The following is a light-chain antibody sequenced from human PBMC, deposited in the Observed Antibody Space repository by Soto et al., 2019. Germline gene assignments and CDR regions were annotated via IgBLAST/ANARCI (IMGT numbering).Light chain of an antibody. V-gene: IGKV3-20*01. CDR1: QSVSSY. CDR3: QQYGSSPKT. CDR2: DAS. Sequence: EIVLTQSPATLSLSPGERATLSCRASQSVSSYLAWYQQKPGQAPRLLIYDASNRAPGIPDRFSGSGSGTDFTLTISRLEPEDFAVYYCQQYGSSPKTFGQGTKVDIK. J-gene: IGKJ1*01.